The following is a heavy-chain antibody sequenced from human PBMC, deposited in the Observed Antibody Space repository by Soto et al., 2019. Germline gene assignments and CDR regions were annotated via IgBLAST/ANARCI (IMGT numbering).Heavy chain of an antibody. Sequence: PGGSLRLSCAASGFTFSSYAMHWVRQAPGKGLEWVAVISYDGSNKYYADSVKGRFTISRDNSKNTLYLQMNSLRAEDTAVYYCAGDDRVQGSYDFDYWGQGTLVTVSS. CDR1: GFTFSSYA. J-gene: IGHJ4*02. V-gene: IGHV3-30-3*01. D-gene: IGHD2-15*01. CDR2: ISYDGSNK. CDR3: AGDDRVQGSYDFDY.